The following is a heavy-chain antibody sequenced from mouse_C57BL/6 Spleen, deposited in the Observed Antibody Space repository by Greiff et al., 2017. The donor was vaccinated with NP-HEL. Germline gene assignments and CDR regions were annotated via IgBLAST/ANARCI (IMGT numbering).Heavy chain of an antibody. J-gene: IGHJ1*03. CDR2: ISYDGSN. Sequence: VQLKESGPGLVKPSQSLSLTCSVTGYSITSGYYWNWIRQFPGNKLEWMGYISYDGSNNYNPSLKNRISITRDTSKNQFFLKLNSVTTEDTATYYCAESRGYWYFDVWGTGTTVTVSS. V-gene: IGHV3-6*01. CDR3: AESRGYWYFDV. CDR1: GYSITSGYY.